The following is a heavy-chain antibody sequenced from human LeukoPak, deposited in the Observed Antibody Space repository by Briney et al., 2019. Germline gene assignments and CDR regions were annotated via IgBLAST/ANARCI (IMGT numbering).Heavy chain of an antibody. CDR1: GFTFSSYA. Sequence: GGSLRLSCAASGFTFSSYAMSWVRQAPGKGLEWVSTISGSGGSTYYADSVKGRFTIPRDNAKNSVYLQMNSLRAEDTAVYYCARGRTSGGMTTDIDYWGQGTPVTVSS. D-gene: IGHD4-11*01. CDR2: ISGSGGST. CDR3: ARGRTSGGMTTDIDY. J-gene: IGHJ4*02. V-gene: IGHV3-23*01.